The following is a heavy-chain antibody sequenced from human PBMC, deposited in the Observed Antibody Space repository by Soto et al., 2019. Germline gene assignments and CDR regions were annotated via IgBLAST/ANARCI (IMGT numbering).Heavy chain of an antibody. CDR1: AITLSHST. Sequence: EESLRLSCAASAITLSHSTMYWVRQAPGKGLEWVSSISSSSSYIYYADSVKGRFTISRDNAKNSLYLQMNSLRAEDTAVYYCARDIAVAGTDDYWGQGT. D-gene: IGHD6-19*01. J-gene: IGHJ4*02. V-gene: IGHV3-21*01. CDR3: ARDIAVAGTDDY. CDR2: ISSSSSYI.